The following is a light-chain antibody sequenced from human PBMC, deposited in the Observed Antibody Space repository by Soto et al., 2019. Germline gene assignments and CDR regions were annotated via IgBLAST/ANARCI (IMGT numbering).Light chain of an antibody. CDR3: SSYGGTNSLKV. CDR1: SSDVGGYNY. V-gene: IGLV2-8*01. J-gene: IGLJ2*01. Sequence: QYALTQPPSASGSPGQSVTISCTGTSSDVGGYNYVSWYQQHPGKAPKVMMYEVSKRPSGVPDRFSGSKSGNTASLTVSGLQDEDEADYYCSSYGGTNSLKVFGGGTKLTVL. CDR2: EVS.